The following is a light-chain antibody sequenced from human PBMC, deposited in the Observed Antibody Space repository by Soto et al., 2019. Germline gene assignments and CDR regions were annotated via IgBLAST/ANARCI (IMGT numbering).Light chain of an antibody. J-gene: IGKJ4*01. CDR2: DAS. CDR3: QQYDSYCT. V-gene: IGKV1-33*01. Sequence: DIQMTQSPSSLSASVRDRVTITCQASQDISNYLNWYQQKPGKAPKLLICDASNMEPGVPSRFSGSGSGTEFTLTISSLQPDDSATYYCQQYDSYCTFGGGTKVDIK. CDR1: QDISNY.